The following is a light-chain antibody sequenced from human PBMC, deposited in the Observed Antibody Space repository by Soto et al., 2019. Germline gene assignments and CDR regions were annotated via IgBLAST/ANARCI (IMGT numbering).Light chain of an antibody. CDR3: CSYTRTSNHYF. CDR1: ISDIGGYDY. V-gene: IGLV2-14*01. Sequence: QSVLTQPSSLSGSPGQSITISCTGTISDIGGYDYVSWYQQRPGKAPKLMIYEVRYRPSGVSNRFSGSKSGNTASLTISGLQAEDEADYYCCSYTRTSNHYFFGSGTKVTVL. CDR2: EVR. J-gene: IGLJ1*01.